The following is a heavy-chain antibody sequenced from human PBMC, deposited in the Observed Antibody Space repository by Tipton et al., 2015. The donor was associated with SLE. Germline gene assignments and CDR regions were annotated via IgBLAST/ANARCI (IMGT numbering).Heavy chain of an antibody. CDR2: IIPIFGTP. CDR3: TRSATYCRTATRYSWGYSFDY. Sequence: QLVQSGAEVKKPGSSVKVSCKASGGTFSTYAINWVRQAPGQGLEWMGGIIPIFGTPNYAQNFQGRVSITTDESTGTAYMELSSLRSEDTANYFFTRSATYCRTATRYSWGYSFDYWGQRTLGTVPP. CDR1: GGTFSTYA. J-gene: IGHJ4*01. V-gene: IGHV1-69*05. D-gene: IGHD2-15*01.